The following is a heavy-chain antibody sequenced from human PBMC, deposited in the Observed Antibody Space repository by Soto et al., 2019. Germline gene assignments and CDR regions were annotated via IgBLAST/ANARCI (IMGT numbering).Heavy chain of an antibody. CDR2: ISGRGDSI. D-gene: IGHD3-10*01. V-gene: IGHV3-11*01. CDR1: GFTFSDYY. CDR3: SRYGAFDI. J-gene: IGHJ3*02. Sequence: QVQLVEAGGGLVKPGGSLRLSCAASGFTFSDYYMSWIRQAPGGGLEWISYISGRGDSIYYADSVKGRFSISRDNAKNSLYLEMNSLRVEDTAVYYCSRYGAFDIWGQGTMVTVSS.